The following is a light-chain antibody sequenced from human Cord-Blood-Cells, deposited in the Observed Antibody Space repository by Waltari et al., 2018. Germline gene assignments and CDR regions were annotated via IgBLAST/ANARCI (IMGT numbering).Light chain of an antibody. Sequence: QSVLTQPPSASGTPGQRVTIPCSGSSSNTGSNYVYCYQQLPGTAPKLLIYRNNQRPSGVPDRFSGSKSGTSASLAISGLRSEDEADYYCAAWDDSLSGYVFGTGTKVTVI. CDR3: AAWDDSLSGYV. V-gene: IGLV1-47*01. CDR1: SSNTGSNY. CDR2: RNN. J-gene: IGLJ1*01.